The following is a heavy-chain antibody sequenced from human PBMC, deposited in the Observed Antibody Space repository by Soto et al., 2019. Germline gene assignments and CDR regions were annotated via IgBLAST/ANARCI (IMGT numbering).Heavy chain of an antibody. Sequence: SETLSLTCTVSGDSITSSSYYWGWIRQPPGKGREWIGSMYQSGSTFYNPSLKSRVTISVDTSKKQVSLKLSSVTAADTAVYYCARGYSSGRPFDYWGQGSLVTVSS. J-gene: IGHJ4*02. V-gene: IGHV4-39*01. CDR1: GDSITSSSYY. CDR2: MYQSGST. CDR3: ARGYSSGRPFDY. D-gene: IGHD6-19*01.